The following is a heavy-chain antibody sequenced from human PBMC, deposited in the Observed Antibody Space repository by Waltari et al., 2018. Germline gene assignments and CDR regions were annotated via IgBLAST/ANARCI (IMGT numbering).Heavy chain of an antibody. CDR1: GIPVNSGFF. Sequence: QVQLQESGPGLVNPSETLSLTCAVSGIPVNSGFFWGWIRQAPGVGLVWMGSLYPSGATYNTPSLASRVTISRDTSKNQFSLKVRSVTAADTALYYCVRRHWEAGYYRDQWGPGTLVTVSS. CDR3: VRRHWEAGYYRDQ. D-gene: IGHD3-9*01. J-gene: IGHJ4*02. V-gene: IGHV4-38-2*01. CDR2: LYPSGAT.